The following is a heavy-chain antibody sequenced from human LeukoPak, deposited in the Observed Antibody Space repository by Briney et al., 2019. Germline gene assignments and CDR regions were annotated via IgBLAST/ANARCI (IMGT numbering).Heavy chain of an antibody. J-gene: IGHJ3*01. Sequence: PSQTLSLTCTVSGGSISSGSYYWSWNRQPAGKGREWIGRIYTSGGTNYNPSLKSRVTMSVDKSKHQISLNLASLTAADTALYYCAGRGSSSGTFDVWGPGTFVTVSS. D-gene: IGHD2-2*01. CDR3: AGRGSSSGTFDV. CDR2: IYTSGGT. V-gene: IGHV4-61*02. CDR1: GGSISSGSYY.